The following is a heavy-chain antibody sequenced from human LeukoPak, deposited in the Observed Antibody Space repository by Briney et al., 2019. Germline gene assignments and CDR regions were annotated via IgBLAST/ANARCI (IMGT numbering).Heavy chain of an antibody. J-gene: IGHJ5*02. Sequence: GGSLRLSCAASGFTFSSYGMHWVRQAPGKGLEWVAVIWYDGSNKYYADSVKGRFTISRDNSKNTLYLQMDSLRAEDTAVYYCAKDFSGVVSDWFDPWGQGTPVTVSS. CDR3: AKDFSGVVSDWFDP. D-gene: IGHD3-10*01. V-gene: IGHV3-33*06. CDR2: IWYDGSNK. CDR1: GFTFSSYG.